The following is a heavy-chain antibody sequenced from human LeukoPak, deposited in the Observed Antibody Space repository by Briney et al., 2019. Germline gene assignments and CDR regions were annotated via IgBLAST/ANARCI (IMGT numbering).Heavy chain of an antibody. Sequence: SETLSLTCTVSGASIRSHYWSWIRQPAGKGLEWIGRVYNSDTHYNPSLKSRVTLSVDTSKNQVSLRRTSVTAADTAVYYCASSISAADWYFDLWGRGTVVTVSS. J-gene: IGHJ2*01. CDR2: VYNSDT. D-gene: IGHD6-13*01. CDR1: GASIRSHY. CDR3: ASSISAADWYFDL. V-gene: IGHV4-4*07.